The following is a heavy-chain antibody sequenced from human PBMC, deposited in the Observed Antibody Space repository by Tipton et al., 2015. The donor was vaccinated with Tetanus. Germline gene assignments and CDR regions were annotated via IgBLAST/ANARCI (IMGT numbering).Heavy chain of an antibody. Sequence: TLSLTCSVTDYSISTGYYWGWIRQPPGKGLEWIGSIFHRGSTYYNAPLKSRVTISVDTSKNLFSLKLSSVTAADTAVYYCARGILGGNSGSTFDYWGQGTLVTVSS. CDR1: DYSISTGYY. CDR2: IFHRGST. V-gene: IGHV4-38-2*01. J-gene: IGHJ4*02. CDR3: ARGILGGNSGSTFDY. D-gene: IGHD4-23*01.